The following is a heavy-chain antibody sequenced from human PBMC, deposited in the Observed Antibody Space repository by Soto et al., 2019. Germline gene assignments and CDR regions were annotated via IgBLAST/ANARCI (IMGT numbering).Heavy chain of an antibody. CDR2: IFSNDEK. V-gene: IGHV2-26*01. Sequence: QVTLKESGPVLVKPTETLTLTCTVSGFSLSNARMGVSWIRQPPGKALEWLAHIFSNDEKSYSTSLKSRLTISKDTSKSQVVLTMTNMHPVDTATYYCSRIRLTTVTTYPLFDYWGQGTLVTFSS. CDR1: GFSLSNARMG. J-gene: IGHJ4*02. CDR3: SRIRLTTVTTYPLFDY. D-gene: IGHD4-17*01.